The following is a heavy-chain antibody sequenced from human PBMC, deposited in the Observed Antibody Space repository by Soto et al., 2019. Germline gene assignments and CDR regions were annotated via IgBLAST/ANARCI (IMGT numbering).Heavy chain of an antibody. V-gene: IGHV3-13*01. J-gene: IGHJ4*02. CDR2: IGTAGDT. D-gene: IGHD1-20*01. CDR1: GFTFSSYD. Sequence: GGSLRLSCAASGFTFSSYDMHWVRQATGKGLEWVSAIGTAGDTYYPGSVKGRFTISRENAKNSLYLQMNSLRAGDTAVYYCARGSGRITGTTFPDYWGQGTLVTVS. CDR3: ARGSGRITGTTFPDY.